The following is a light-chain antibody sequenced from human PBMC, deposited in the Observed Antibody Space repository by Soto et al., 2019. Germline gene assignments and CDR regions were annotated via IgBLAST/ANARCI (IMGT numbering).Light chain of an antibody. CDR3: QQGYSTPWT. CDR2: AAS. V-gene: IGKV1-39*01. CDR1: ENINFY. J-gene: IGKJ1*01. Sequence: DIQMTQSPASLSASVGDRVTITCRASENINFYLHWYQQKPGKAPKLLIYAASTLQSGVPSRFSGRGSRTDCTLTLNSLQPEDFATYYCQQGYSTPWTFGQGTKVEIK.